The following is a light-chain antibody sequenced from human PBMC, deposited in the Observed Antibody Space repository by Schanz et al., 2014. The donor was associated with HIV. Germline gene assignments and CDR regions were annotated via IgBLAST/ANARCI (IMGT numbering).Light chain of an antibody. CDR1: SSDIRAYNY. Sequence: QSALTQPRSVPGSPGQSVTISCTGTSSDIRAYNYISWYQQHPGKAPKLMIYDVSKRPSGVPDRFSGSKSGTSASLAISGLQSEDEADYYCAAWDDSLKGVVFGGGTKLTVL. V-gene: IGLV2-11*02. CDR3: AAWDDSLKGVV. CDR2: DVS. J-gene: IGLJ2*01.